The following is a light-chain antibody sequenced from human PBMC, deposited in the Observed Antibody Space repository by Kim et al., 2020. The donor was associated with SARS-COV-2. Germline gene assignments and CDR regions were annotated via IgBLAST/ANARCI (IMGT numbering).Light chain of an antibody. CDR3: QSYGDTNQQWV. Sequence: NFMLTQPHSMSESPGKTVTISCTRSSGSISSNYVQWYQQRPGSAPRTVIYEDQERHSGVPHRFSGSIDRSSNSASLTISGLKTEDEADYYCQSYGDTNQQWVFGGGTQLTVL. CDR2: EDQ. V-gene: IGLV6-57*03. CDR1: SGSISSNY. J-gene: IGLJ3*02.